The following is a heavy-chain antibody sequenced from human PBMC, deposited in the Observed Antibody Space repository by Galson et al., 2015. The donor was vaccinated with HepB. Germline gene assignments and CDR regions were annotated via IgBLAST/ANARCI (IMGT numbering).Heavy chain of an antibody. J-gene: IGHJ5*02. D-gene: IGHD1-26*01. V-gene: IGHV1-18*01. CDR2: ISAYNGNT. CDR3: ARDHEITVGASRGWFDP. Sequence: SVTVSCKASGSTFTSYGISWVRQAPGQGLEWMGWISAYNGNTNYAQKLQGRVTMTTDTSTSTAYMELRSLRSDDTAVYYCARDHEITVGASRGWFDPWGQGTLVTVSS. CDR1: GSTFTSYG.